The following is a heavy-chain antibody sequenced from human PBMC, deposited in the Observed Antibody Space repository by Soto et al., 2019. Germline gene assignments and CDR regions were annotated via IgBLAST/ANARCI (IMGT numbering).Heavy chain of an antibody. J-gene: IGHJ6*02. Sequence: QVQLQESGPGLVKPSQTLSLTCTVSGGSISSGGYYWSWIRQHPGKGLEWIGYIYYSGSTYYNPSLKSQVTISVDTSKNQFSLKLSSVTAADTAVYYCARDIVVVPAAIFGGSYGMDVWGQGTTVTVSS. CDR2: IYYSGST. V-gene: IGHV4-31*01. CDR1: GGSISSGGYY. D-gene: IGHD2-2*01. CDR3: ARDIVVVPAAIFGGSYGMDV.